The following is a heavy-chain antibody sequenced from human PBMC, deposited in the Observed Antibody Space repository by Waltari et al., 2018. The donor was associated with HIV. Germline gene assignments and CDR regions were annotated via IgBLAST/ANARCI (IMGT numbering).Heavy chain of an antibody. CDR1: GFTFSSNW. D-gene: IGHD1-26*01. Sequence: EGQLVESGGGLVQPGGSLRLSCAASGFTFSSNWMSWGRQAPGKGLEWVANIKQVGSEKYYVDSVKGRFTISRDNAKNSLYLQMNSLRAEDTAVYFCARRRGSYCLDYWGQGTLVTVSS. CDR3: ARRRGSYCLDY. CDR2: IKQVGSEK. J-gene: IGHJ4*02. V-gene: IGHV3-7*01.